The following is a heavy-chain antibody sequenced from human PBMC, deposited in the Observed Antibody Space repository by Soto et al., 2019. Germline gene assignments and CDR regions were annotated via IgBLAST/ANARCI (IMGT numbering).Heavy chain of an antibody. D-gene: IGHD3-16*01. J-gene: IGHJ4*02. Sequence: GGSLRLSCAASGFTFSSYAMSWVRQAPGKGLEWVSAISGSGGSTYYADSVKGRFTISRDNSKNTLYLQMNSLRAEDTAVYYWARLFIVLGGVTTHNYGGQEPLSTFP. CDR3: ARLFIVLGGVTTHNY. CDR1: GFTFSSYA. V-gene: IGHV3-23*01. CDR2: ISGSGGST.